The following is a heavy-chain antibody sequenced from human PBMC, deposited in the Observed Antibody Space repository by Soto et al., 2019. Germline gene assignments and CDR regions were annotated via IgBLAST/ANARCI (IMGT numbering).Heavy chain of an antibody. Sequence: EVQLVESGGGLVQRGGSLRLSCAVSGFSFSSYWMHWVRQAPGKGLEWVSRINSDGSRTYYADSVKGGITISRDNAKNTLSLQRNCLRPEDTAVYYCARVRVGSYKWFDPWGQGTLVTVSS. CDR2: INSDGSRT. D-gene: IGHD6-13*01. J-gene: IGHJ5*02. CDR1: GFSFSSYW. V-gene: IGHV3-74*01. CDR3: ARVRVGSYKWFDP.